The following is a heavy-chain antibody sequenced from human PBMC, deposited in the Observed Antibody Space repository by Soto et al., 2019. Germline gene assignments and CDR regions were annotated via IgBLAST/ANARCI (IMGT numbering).Heavy chain of an antibody. V-gene: IGHV1-2*04. CDR1: GYTFTGYY. Sequence: ASVKVSCKASGYTFTGYYMHWVRQAPGQGLEWMGWINPNSGGTNYAQKFQGWVTMTRDTSISTAYMELSRLRSDDTAVYYCARQRAVDEFDYCGQGTLVSVSS. J-gene: IGHJ4*02. CDR3: ARQRAVDEFDY. CDR2: INPNSGGT. D-gene: IGHD6-19*01.